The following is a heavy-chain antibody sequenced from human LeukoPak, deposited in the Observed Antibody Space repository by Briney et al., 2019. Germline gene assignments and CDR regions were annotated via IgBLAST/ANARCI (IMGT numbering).Heavy chain of an antibody. CDR3: APSLHYGGPQVY. J-gene: IGHJ4*02. CDR1: GYSISSGYY. D-gene: IGHD4-23*01. CDR2: IYHSGST. Sequence: SETLSLTCTVSGYSISSGYYWGWIRQPPGKGLEWIGSIYHSGSTYYNPSLKSRVTISVDTSKNQFSLKLSSVTAADTAVYYFAPSLHYGGPQVYWGQGTLVTVSS. V-gene: IGHV4-38-2*02.